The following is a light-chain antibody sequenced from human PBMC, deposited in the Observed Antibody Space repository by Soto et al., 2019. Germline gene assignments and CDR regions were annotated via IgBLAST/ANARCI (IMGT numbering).Light chain of an antibody. Sequence: EIVLTQSPATLSLSPGERATLSCRASQSVSSYLAWYQQKPGQAPRLLIYDASNRATGIPARCSGSGSGTDFTLTISSLEPEDFAVYYCQQRSNWPPYTFGHGTKLEIK. CDR1: QSVSSY. CDR2: DAS. J-gene: IGKJ2*01. V-gene: IGKV3-11*01. CDR3: QQRSNWPPYT.